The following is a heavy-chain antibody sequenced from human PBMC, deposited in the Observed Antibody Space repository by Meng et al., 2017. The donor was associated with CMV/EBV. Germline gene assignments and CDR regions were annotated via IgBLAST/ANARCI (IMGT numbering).Heavy chain of an antibody. CDR1: GFTFSSYS. CDR2: ISSSSSYI. D-gene: IGHD4-23*01. V-gene: IGHV3-21*01. J-gene: IGHJ6*02. CDR3: ARDYGGNSNYHYGMDV. Sequence: GESLKISCAASGFTFSSYSMNWVRQAPGKGLEWVSSISSSSSYIYYADSVKGRFTISRDNAKNSLYLQMNSLRAEDTAVYYCARDYGGNSNYHYGMDVWGQGTTVTVSS.